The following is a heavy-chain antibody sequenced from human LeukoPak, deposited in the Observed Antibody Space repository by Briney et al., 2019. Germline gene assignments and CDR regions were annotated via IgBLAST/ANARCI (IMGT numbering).Heavy chain of an antibody. V-gene: IGHV3-66*01. CDR2: IYSGGST. D-gene: IGHD5-12*01. CDR3: ARDLSGYEPAFDI. CDR1: GFAFSNYN. Sequence: GGSLRLSCAASGFAFSNYNMNWVRQAPGKGLEWVSVIYSGGSTYYADSVKGRFTISRDNSKNTLYLQMNSLRAEDTAVYYCARDLSGYEPAFDIWGQGTMVTVSS. J-gene: IGHJ3*02.